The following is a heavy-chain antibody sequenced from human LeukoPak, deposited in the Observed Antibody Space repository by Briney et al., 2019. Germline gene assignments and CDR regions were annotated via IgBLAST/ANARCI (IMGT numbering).Heavy chain of an antibody. V-gene: IGHV1-18*01. D-gene: IGHD5-18*01. J-gene: IGHJ3*02. CDR2: ITAGDGDT. Sequence: GAAVKVSCKASGYNFNSYGIGWVRQAPRQGLGWMGWITAGDGDTNTAQKGQGRVTMTRDTSKSTAYMELRSLRSDDTAVYFCARDLARGYSYGYNAFDIWGQGTMVTVCS. CDR3: ARDLARGYSYGYNAFDI. CDR1: GYNFNSYG.